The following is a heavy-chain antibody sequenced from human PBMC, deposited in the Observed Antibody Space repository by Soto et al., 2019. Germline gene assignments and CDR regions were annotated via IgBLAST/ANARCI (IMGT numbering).Heavy chain of an antibody. V-gene: IGHV4-39*02. CDR1: GGSISSSSYY. CDR3: AREGGGVDIVATSNY. D-gene: IGHD5-12*01. CDR2: IYYSGST. J-gene: IGHJ4*02. Sequence: QLQLQESGPGLVKPSETLSLTCTVSGGSISSSSYYWGWIRQPPGKGLEWIGSIYYSGSTYYNPSLKSRVTISVDTSKNQFSLKLSSVTAADTAVYYCAREGGGVDIVATSNYWGQGTLVTVSS.